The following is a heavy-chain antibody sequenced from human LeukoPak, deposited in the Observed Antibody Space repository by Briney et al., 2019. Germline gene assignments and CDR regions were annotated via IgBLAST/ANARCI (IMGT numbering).Heavy chain of an antibody. CDR1: GFIFSSYG. Sequence: GGSLRLSCVASGFIFSSYGMHWVRQAPGKGLEWVAFTRSDGSDKYYTGSVKGRFTISRDNSKNTLYLQMNSLRAEDTAVYYRGKHDSASDYWGQGTLVTVSS. CDR2: TRSDGSDK. V-gene: IGHV3-30*02. D-gene: IGHD1-26*01. J-gene: IGHJ4*02. CDR3: GKHDSASDY.